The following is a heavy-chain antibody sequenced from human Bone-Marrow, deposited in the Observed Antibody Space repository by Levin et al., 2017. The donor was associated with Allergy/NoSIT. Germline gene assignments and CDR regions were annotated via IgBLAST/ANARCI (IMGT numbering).Heavy chain of an antibody. CDR1: GFTFSDHW. V-gene: IGHV3-7*03. CDR3: AKLGWDLPII. Sequence: PGESLKISCVASGFTFSDHWMSWVRQAPGKGLEWVANIKPDGSFRDYVGSLRGRFTISRDNSKNTLYMQMNSLRPEDTALYFCAKLGWDLPIIWGQGTVVTVSS. J-gene: IGHJ4*02. CDR2: IKPDGSFR. D-gene: IGHD2-21*01.